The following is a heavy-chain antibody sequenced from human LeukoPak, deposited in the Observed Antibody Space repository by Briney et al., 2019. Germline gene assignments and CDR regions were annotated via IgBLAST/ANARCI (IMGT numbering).Heavy chain of an antibody. J-gene: IGHJ4*02. CDR2: IYYSGST. D-gene: IGHD6-19*01. CDR3: ARETLPKPKPIAVASTGLDY. Sequence: PSETLSLTCTVSGGSISSSSYYWGWIRQPPGKGLEWTGSIYYSGSTYYNPSLKSRVTISVDTSKNQFSLKLSSVTAADTAVYYCARETLPKPKPIAVASTGLDYWGQGTLVTVSS. CDR1: GGSISSSSYY. V-gene: IGHV4-39*07.